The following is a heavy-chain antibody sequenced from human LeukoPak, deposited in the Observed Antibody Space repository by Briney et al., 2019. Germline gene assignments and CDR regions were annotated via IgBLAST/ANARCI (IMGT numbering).Heavy chain of an antibody. D-gene: IGHD4-11*01. CDR1: GFTFSHFW. Sequence: GGSLRLSCAGSGFTFSHFWMSWVRQAPGKGLEWVAYIKKTGIETYYLDSVKGRFTITRDNNRNSLFLQMYSLRAEDTAVYYCARDGVGTVIDYWGQGTLVTVSS. J-gene: IGHJ4*02. CDR3: ARDGVGTVIDY. V-gene: IGHV3-7*01. CDR2: IKKTGIET.